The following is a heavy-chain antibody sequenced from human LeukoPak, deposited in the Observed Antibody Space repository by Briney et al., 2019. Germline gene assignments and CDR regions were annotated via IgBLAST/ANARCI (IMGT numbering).Heavy chain of an antibody. CDR2: INHSGST. V-gene: IGHV4-34*01. Sequence: SETLSLTCAVYGGSFSGYYWSWIRQPPGKGLKWIGEINHSGSTNYNPSLKSRVTISVDTSKNQVSLKLSSVTAADTAVYYCARRHSRIAAVGTRGWFDPWGQGTLVTVSS. CDR3: ARRHSRIAAVGTRGWFDP. CDR1: GGSFSGYY. J-gene: IGHJ5*02. D-gene: IGHD6-13*01.